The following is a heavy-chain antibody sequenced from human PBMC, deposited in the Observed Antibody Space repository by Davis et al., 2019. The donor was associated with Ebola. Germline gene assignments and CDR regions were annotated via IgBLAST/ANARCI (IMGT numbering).Heavy chain of an antibody. Sequence: AASVKVSCKTSGYTFTAYYMHWVRRAPGQGLEWMGWINPNSGGTNNAQKFQGRVTMTRDTSISTAYMELRSLRSDDTAVHYCARDLGMVKSYYFDYWGQGTLVTVSS. CDR3: ARDLGMVKSYYFDY. D-gene: IGHD5-18*01. CDR2: INPNSGGT. J-gene: IGHJ4*02. CDR1: GYTFTAYY. V-gene: IGHV1-2*02.